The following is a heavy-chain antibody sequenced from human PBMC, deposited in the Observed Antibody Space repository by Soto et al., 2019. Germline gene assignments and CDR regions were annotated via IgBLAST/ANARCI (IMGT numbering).Heavy chain of an antibody. D-gene: IGHD6-19*01. J-gene: IGHJ3*02. CDR1: GGTFSSYT. V-gene: IGHV1-69*02. CDR2: IIPILGIA. Sequence: QVQLVQSGAEVKKPGSSVKVSCKASGGTFSSYTISWVRQAPGQGLEWMGRIIPILGIANYAQKFQGRVTITADKSTSTAYMELSSLRSEDTAVYYCARGLIAVAGQDAFDIWGQGTMVTVSS. CDR3: ARGLIAVAGQDAFDI.